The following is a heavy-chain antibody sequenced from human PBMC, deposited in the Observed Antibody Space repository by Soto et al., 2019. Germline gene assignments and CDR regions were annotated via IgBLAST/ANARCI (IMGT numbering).Heavy chain of an antibody. D-gene: IGHD1-7*01. J-gene: IGHJ6*02. CDR3: AREELPIYYYCMDF. Sequence: AASVKFSCKSSGYIFTGYHMHWVRQAPGQGLEWMGWINPNSGGTKYAQKFQGRVTMTRDTSISTAYMELSSLRSDDTAVYYCAREELPIYYYCMDFWGQGNTVTLSS. CDR2: INPNSGGT. V-gene: IGHV1-2*02. CDR1: GYIFTGYH.